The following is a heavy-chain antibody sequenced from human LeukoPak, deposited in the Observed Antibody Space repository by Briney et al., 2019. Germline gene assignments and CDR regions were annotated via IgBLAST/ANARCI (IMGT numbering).Heavy chain of an antibody. CDR1: GYTFTGYY. V-gene: IGHV1-2*02. CDR3: ARVMITVGDAFDI. Sequence: ASVKVSCKASGYTFTGYYMHWVRQAPGQGLEWMGWINPNSGGTNYAQKFQGRVTMTRDTSISTAYMELSRLRSDDTAVYYCARVMITVGDAFDIWGQGTMVTVSS. CDR2: INPNSGGT. J-gene: IGHJ3*02. D-gene: IGHD4-23*01.